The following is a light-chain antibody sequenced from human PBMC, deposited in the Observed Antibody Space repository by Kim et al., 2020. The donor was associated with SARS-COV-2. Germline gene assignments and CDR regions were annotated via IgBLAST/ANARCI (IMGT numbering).Light chain of an antibody. Sequence: ASVGDRVPIPCRASQSITSWLAWYQQKPGKAPKLLIYRASSLENGVTSRFSGSGSGTEFTLTISSLQPDDFGTYYCQQYSSYPRTFGQGTKVDIK. V-gene: IGKV1-5*03. CDR1: QSITSW. CDR3: QQYSSYPRT. J-gene: IGKJ1*01. CDR2: RAS.